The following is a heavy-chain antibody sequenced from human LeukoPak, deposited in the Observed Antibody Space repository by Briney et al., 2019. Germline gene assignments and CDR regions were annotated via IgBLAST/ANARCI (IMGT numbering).Heavy chain of an antibody. CDR3: ATVHFGYFTV. D-gene: IGHD5-18*01. CDR2: ISDNGRTK. CDR1: GLTFSDYH. J-gene: IGHJ4*02. V-gene: IGHV3-11*01. Sequence: PGGSLRLSCAASGLTFSDYHMSWIRQAPGKGLEWVSHISDNGRTKYYANSVQGRFTVSRDNAKNSLYLQMNSLRADDTAVYYCATVHFGYFTVRGQGTLVPVSS.